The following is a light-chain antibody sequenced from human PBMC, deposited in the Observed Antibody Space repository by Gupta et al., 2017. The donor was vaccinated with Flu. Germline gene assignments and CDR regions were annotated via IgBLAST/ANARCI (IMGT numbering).Light chain of an antibody. CDR2: DVY. V-gene: IGLV2-23*02. Sequence: SALTQPASEAGASGQSSTISCTGTISDLVSWDQQHPGRAPTLIIYDVYKRPSGVSYRFFGSTSGNTASLTSSGLQAEDEADYPCCSYVADNVAVFGGGTKLTVL. CDR3: CSYVADNVAV. CDR1: ISDL. J-gene: IGLJ2*01.